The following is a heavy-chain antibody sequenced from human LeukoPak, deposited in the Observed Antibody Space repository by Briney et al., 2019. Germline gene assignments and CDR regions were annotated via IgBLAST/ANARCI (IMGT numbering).Heavy chain of an antibody. CDR1: GGSISSNSYY. D-gene: IGHD2-21*02. CDR2: IYFSGSP. J-gene: IGHJ4*02. CDR3: ARWRTAKTAFDY. V-gene: IGHV4-39*01. Sequence: SETLSLTCTVSGGSISSNSYYWGWIRQPPGKGLEWIGSIYFSGSPYYNPSLKSRVTVSVDTSKNQFSLKVSSVTAADTAVYYCARWRTAKTAFDYWGQGTLVTVSS.